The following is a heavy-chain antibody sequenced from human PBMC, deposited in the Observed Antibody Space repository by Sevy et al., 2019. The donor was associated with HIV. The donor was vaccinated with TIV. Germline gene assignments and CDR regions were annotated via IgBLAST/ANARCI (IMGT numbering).Heavy chain of an antibody. J-gene: IGHJ6*02. CDR2: IRYDGSNK. CDR1: GFTFSSYG. Sequence: GGSLRLSCAASGFTFSSYGMHWVRQAPGKGLEWVAFIRYDGSNKYYAYSVKGRFTISRDNSKNTLYLQMNSLRAEDTAVYYCAKSGGKAYSGSTPYYYYGMDVWGQGTTVTVSS. V-gene: IGHV3-30*02. CDR3: AKSGGKAYSGSTPYYYYGMDV. D-gene: IGHD1-26*01.